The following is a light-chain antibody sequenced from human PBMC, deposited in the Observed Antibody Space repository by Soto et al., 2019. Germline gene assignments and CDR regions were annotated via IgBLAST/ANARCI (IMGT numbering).Light chain of an antibody. J-gene: IGKJ1*01. V-gene: IGKV1-5*01. CDR1: QSISSW. CDR2: DAS. CDR3: QQYNSYSPT. Sequence: DIQMTQSAATLSVSLGDRVTITCRASQSISSWLAWYQQKQGKAPKLLIYDASSLESGVPSRFSGSGYGTEFNLTISSLQTDDFATYYCQQYNSYSPTFGQGTKVDIK.